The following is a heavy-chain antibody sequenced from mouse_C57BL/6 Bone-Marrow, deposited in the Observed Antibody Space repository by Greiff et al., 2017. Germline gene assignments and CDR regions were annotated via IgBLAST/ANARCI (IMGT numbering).Heavy chain of an antibody. CDR2: IDPSDSET. J-gene: IGHJ1*03. D-gene: IGHD2-2*01. CDR1: GYTFTSYW. CDR3: AREDGYDGGYWDV. V-gene: IGHV1-52*01. Sequence: QVQLQQPGAELVRPGSSVKLSCKASGYTFTSYWMHWVKQRPIQGLEWIGNIDPSDSETHYNQKFKDKATLTVDKSSSTAYMQLSSLTSEDSAVYYCAREDGYDGGYWDVWGTGTTVTVSS.